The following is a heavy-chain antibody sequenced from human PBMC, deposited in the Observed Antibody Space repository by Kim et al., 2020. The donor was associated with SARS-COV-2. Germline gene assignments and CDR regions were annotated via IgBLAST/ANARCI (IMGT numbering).Heavy chain of an antibody. CDR1: GGSISSGGYY. CDR2: IYYSGST. J-gene: IGHJ4*02. Sequence: SETLSLTCTVSGGSISSGGYYWSWIRQHPGKGLEWIGYIYYSGSTYYNPSIKSRVTISVDTSKNQFSLKLSSVTAADTAVYYCARDPGIAAAGIGDWGQGTLVTVSS. V-gene: IGHV4-31*03. D-gene: IGHD6-13*01. CDR3: ARDPGIAAAGIGD.